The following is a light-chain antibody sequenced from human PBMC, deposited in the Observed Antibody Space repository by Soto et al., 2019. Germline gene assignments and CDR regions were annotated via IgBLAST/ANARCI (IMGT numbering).Light chain of an antibody. Sequence: EIVMTQSPATLSVSPGERATLSCRASQSVSSNLAWYQQKPGQAPRLLIYGASTRATGIXARLSGGGYGTEFTLTISSLQSEDFAVYYCQQENNWPPLITFGQGKRLEIK. CDR3: QQENNWPPLIT. V-gene: IGKV3-15*01. J-gene: IGKJ5*01. CDR1: QSVSSN. CDR2: GAS.